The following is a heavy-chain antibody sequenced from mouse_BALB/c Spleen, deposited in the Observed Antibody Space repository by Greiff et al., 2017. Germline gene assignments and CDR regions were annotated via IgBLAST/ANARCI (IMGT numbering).Heavy chain of an antibody. CDR3: ARYGNYEGYYFDY. J-gene: IGHJ2*01. D-gene: IGHD2-1*01. Sequence: QVQLQQSGPELVKPGASVRISCKASGYTFTSYYIHWVKQRPGQGLEWIGWIYPGNVNTKYNEKFKGKATLTADKSSSTAYMQLSSLTSEDSAVYFCARYGNYEGYYFDYWGQGTTLTVSS. CDR2: IYPGNVNT. CDR1: GYTFTSYY. V-gene: IGHV1S56*01.